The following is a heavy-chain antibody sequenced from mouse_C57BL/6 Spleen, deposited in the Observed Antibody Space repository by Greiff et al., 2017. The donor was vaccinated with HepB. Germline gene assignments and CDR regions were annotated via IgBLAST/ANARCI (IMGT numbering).Heavy chain of an antibody. Sequence: EVQVVESGGGLVQPGGSLSLSCAASGFTFTDYYMSWVRQPPGKALEWLGFIRNKANGYTTEYSASVKGRFTISRDNSQSILYLQMNALRAEDSATYYCARYNYGYYAMDYWGQGTSVTVSS. CDR1: GFTFTDYY. V-gene: IGHV7-3*01. CDR2: IRNKANGYTT. J-gene: IGHJ4*01. CDR3: ARYNYGYYAMDY. D-gene: IGHD1-1*01.